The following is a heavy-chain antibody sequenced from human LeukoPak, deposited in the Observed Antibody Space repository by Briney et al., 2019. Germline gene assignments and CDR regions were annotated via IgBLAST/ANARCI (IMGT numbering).Heavy chain of an antibody. D-gene: IGHD1-14*01. CDR1: GFTFRNYA. CDR2: ISTSGSTT. Sequence: PGGSLRLSCAASGFTFRNYAMGWVRQAPGKGLEWVSAISTSGSTTYYADSVKGRFTISRDNSKNTLYLQMTNLRAEDTAVYYCAKDLTFDAFDIWGQGTMVTVSS. CDR3: AKDLTFDAFDI. V-gene: IGHV3-23*01. J-gene: IGHJ3*02.